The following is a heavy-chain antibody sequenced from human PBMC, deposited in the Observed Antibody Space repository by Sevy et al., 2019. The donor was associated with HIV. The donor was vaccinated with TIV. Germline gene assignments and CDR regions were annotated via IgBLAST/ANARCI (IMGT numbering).Heavy chain of an antibody. CDR2: IYSGGST. J-gene: IGHJ4*02. D-gene: IGHD6-19*01. CDR1: GFTVSSNY. CDR3: SRDSVAVAGTDY. Sequence: GGSLRLSCVASGFTVSSNYMTWVRQAPGKGLEWVSVIYSGGSTYYADSVKGRFTISRDNSKKMLYLQRSSLRAEDTAVYYWSRDSVAVAGTDYWGQGTLVTVSS. V-gene: IGHV3-53*01.